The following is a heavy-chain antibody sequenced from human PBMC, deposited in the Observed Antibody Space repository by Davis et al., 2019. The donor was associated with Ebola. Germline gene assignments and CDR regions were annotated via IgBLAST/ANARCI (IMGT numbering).Heavy chain of an antibody. CDR2: IDPSDSYT. CDR1: GYSFTSYW. D-gene: IGHD4-17*01. V-gene: IGHV5-10-1*01. Sequence: KVSCKGSGYSFTSYWISWVRQIPGKGLEWMGRIDPSDSYTNYSPSFQGHVTISADKSISTAYLQWSSLKASDTAMYYCARVPRHYGDYVDYWGQGTLVTVSS. J-gene: IGHJ4*02. CDR3: ARVPRHYGDYVDY.